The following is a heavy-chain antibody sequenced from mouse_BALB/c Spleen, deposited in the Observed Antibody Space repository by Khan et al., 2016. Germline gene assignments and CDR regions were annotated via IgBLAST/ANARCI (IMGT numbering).Heavy chain of an antibody. D-gene: IGHD2-3*01. CDR3: STYDGYFFDY. CDR2: ISYSGTT. J-gene: IGHJ2*01. V-gene: IGHV3-8*02. CDR1: GDSITSGY. Sequence: EVQLQESGPSLVKPSQTLSLTCSVTGDSITSGYWNWIRKFPGNKFEYMGYISYSGTTYYNPSLKSRISITRDTSKNQFYLQLNSVPAEDTATYXCSTYDGYFFDYWGQGTTLTVSS.